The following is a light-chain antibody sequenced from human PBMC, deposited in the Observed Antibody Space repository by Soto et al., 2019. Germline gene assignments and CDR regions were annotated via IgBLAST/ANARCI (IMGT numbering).Light chain of an antibody. CDR2: KAS. CDR1: QSISSW. J-gene: IGKJ1*01. CDR3: QQYSIWRT. V-gene: IGKV1-5*03. Sequence: DIHMTQSPSTLSASVGDRVTITCRASQSISSWLAWFQQRPGRAPKFLIYKASSLKNGVPLRFSGSGSGTEFTLTISSLQSEDFAVYYCQQYSIWRTFGQGTKVDIK.